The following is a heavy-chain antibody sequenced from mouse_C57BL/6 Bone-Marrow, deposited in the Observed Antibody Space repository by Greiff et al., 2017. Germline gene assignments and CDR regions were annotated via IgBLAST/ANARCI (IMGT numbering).Heavy chain of an antibody. D-gene: IGHD4-1*01. J-gene: IGHJ2*01. V-gene: IGHV1-82*01. Sequence: VQGVESGPELVKPGASVKISCKASGYAFSSSWMNWVKQRPGKGLEWIGRIYPGDGDTNYNGKFKGKATLTADKSSSTAYMQLSSLTSEDSAVYFCASRTGYFDYWGQGTTLTVSS. CDR3: ASRTGYFDY. CDR2: IYPGDGDT. CDR1: GYAFSSSW.